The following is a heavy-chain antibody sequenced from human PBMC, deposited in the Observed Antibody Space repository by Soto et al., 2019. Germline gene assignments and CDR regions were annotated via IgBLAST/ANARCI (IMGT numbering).Heavy chain of an antibody. V-gene: IGHV5-10-1*01. D-gene: IGHD2-2*01. J-gene: IGHJ6*02. CDR1: GYSFTSYW. CDR2: IDPSDSYT. CDR3: AGLSSSPYYYYYGMDV. Sequence: GESLKISCKGSGYSFTSYWISWVRQMPGKGLEWMGRIDPSDSYTNYSPSFQGHVTISADKSISTAYLQWSSPKASDTAMYYCAGLSSSPYYYYYGMDVWGQGTTVTVSS.